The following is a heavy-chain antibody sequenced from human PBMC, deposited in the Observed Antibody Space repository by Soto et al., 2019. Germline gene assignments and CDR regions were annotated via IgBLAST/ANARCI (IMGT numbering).Heavy chain of an antibody. V-gene: IGHV4-34*01. J-gene: IGHJ4*02. Sequence: SETLSLTCAVYGGSFSGYYWSWIRQPPGKGLEWIGEINHSGSTNYNPSLKSRVTISVDTSKNQFSLKLSSVTAADTAVYYCARGTSIAAGPTFDYWGQGTLVTVSS. D-gene: IGHD6-6*01. CDR2: INHSGST. CDR1: GGSFSGYY. CDR3: ARGTSIAAGPTFDY.